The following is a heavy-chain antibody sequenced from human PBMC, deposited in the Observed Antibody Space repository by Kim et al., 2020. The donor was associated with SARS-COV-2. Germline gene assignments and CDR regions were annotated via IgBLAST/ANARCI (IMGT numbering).Heavy chain of an antibody. CDR1: GFTFDDYA. D-gene: IGHD3-22*01. J-gene: IGHJ3*02. Sequence: GGSLRLSCAASGFTFDDYAMHWVRQAPGKGLEWVSGISWNSGSIGYADSVKGRFTISRDNAKNSLYLQMNSLRAEDTALYYCAKDNYYDSSRHDAFDIWGQGTMVTVSS. CDR2: ISWNSGSI. V-gene: IGHV3-9*01. CDR3: AKDNYYDSSRHDAFDI.